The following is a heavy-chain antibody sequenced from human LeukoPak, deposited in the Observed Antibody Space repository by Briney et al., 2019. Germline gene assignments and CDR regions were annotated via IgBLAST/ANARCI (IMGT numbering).Heavy chain of an antibody. CDR1: GFTFGSYA. V-gene: IGHV3-30-3*01. D-gene: IGHD3-22*01. CDR3: ASDDSTGYHHSDN. J-gene: IGHJ4*02. CDR2: ISYDGSNK. Sequence: PGGSLRLSCAASGFTFGSYAMHWVRQAPGRGLEWVAVISYDGSNKYYADFVKGRFTISRDNSKNTLYLQMSSLRADDTAVYYCASDDSTGYHHSDNWGQGTLVTVSS.